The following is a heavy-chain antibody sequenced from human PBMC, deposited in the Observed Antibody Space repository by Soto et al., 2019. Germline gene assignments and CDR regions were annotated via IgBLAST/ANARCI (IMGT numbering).Heavy chain of an antibody. CDR3: ARDRYDILTGYYDPTGDYYYGMDV. D-gene: IGHD3-9*01. CDR2: INPNSGGT. CDR1: GYTFTGYY. Sequence: ASVKVSCKASGYTFTGYYMHWVRQAPGQGLEWMGWINPNSGGTNYAQKLQGWVTMTRDTSISTAYMELSRLRSDDTAVYYCARDRYDILTGYYDPTGDYYYGMDVWGQGTTVTVSS. J-gene: IGHJ6*02. V-gene: IGHV1-2*04.